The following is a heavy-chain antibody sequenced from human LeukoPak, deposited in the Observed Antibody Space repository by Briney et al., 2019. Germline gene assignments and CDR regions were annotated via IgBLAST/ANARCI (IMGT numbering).Heavy chain of an antibody. J-gene: IGHJ4*02. CDR2: ILYTGDS. V-gene: IGHV4-59*08. Sequence: SETLSLTCTVSGGSISSYYWSWLRQPPGKGLEWIGYILYTGDSNHNPSLKSRVSISLDTSKNQISLKLSSVTAADTAVYYCARHRFASPLDSWGQGTLVTVSS. CDR3: ARHRFASPLDS. CDR1: GGSISSYY. D-gene: IGHD2-21*01.